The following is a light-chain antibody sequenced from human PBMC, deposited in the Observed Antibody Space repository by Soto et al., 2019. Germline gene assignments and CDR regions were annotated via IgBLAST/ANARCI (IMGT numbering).Light chain of an antibody. Sequence: EIVLTQSPVTLSLSPGERATLSCRASQRVRSYLAWYQQRPGQAPRLLIYDASNRATGIPARFSGSGSGTDFTLNIDNLEPEDFAIYYCQQRNNWPPITFGQGTRLEIK. V-gene: IGKV3-11*01. J-gene: IGKJ5*01. CDR2: DAS. CDR3: QQRNNWPPIT. CDR1: QRVRSY.